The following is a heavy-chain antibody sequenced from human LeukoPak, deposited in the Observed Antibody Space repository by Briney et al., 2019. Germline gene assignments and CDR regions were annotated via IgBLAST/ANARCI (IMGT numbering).Heavy chain of an antibody. CDR1: GFTDSNNY. CDR2: IYSGGNT. V-gene: IGHV3-53*01. CDR3: ARDLVDCSSTSCYRLGFDY. D-gene: IGHD2-2*01. J-gene: IGHJ4*02. Sequence: PGGSLRLSCAASGFTDSNNYMSWVRQAPGKGLEWVSAIYSGGNTYYSDSVKGRFTISRDNSKNTLYLQMNSLRAEDTAVYYCARDLVDCSSTSCYRLGFDYWGQGTLVTVSS.